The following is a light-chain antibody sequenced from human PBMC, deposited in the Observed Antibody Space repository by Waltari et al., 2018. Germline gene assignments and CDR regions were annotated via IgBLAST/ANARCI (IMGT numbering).Light chain of an antibody. V-gene: IGLV2-23*01. CDR3: CSYAGSYTWV. Sequence: QSALTHPASLSGSPGQSIPIPCTCTSREVGNYNLVSWYQQYPGKAPKVMIYDDNRRPSGVSDRFSGSKSGNTASLTISGVQAEDEADYYCCSYAGSYTWVFGGGTKLTVL. CDR1: SREVGNYNL. CDR2: DDN. J-gene: IGLJ3*02.